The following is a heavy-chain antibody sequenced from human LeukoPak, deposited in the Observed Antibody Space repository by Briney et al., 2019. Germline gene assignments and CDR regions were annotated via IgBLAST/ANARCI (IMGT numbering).Heavy chain of an antibody. CDR3: ARFDTFGGIIVNYFDY. CDR2: INPYSGGT. V-gene: IGHV1-2*02. J-gene: IGHJ4*02. CDR1: GYSFSDYY. D-gene: IGHD3-16*02. Sequence: ASVKVSCKASGYSFSDYYMHWVRQAPGQGLEWMGWINPYSGGTDYAQKFQGRVTMTRETSINTVYMELSSLRSDDTAVYYCARFDTFGGIIVNYFDYWGQGTLVTVSS.